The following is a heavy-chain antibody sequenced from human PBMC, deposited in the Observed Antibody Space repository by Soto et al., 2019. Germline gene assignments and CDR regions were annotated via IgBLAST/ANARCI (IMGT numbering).Heavy chain of an antibody. CDR2: IYYSGST. Sequence: PSETRSLTWTVAGGSISSYYWSWNRQPPGKGLEWNGYIYYSGSTNYNPSPKRRVTISVDTSKNQFSLTLSSVTAADTAVYYCARVETTTVPAEGVGYYYYYGMDVWGQGTTVTVSS. J-gene: IGHJ6*02. V-gene: IGHV4-59*12. CDR3: ARVETTTVPAEGVGYYYYYGMDV. D-gene: IGHD4-4*01. CDR1: GGSISSYY.